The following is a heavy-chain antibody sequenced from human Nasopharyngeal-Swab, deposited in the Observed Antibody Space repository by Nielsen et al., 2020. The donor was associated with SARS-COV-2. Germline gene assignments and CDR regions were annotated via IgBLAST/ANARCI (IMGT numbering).Heavy chain of an antibody. Sequence: GGSLRLSCAASGFTFDDYAMHWVRQAPGKGLEWVSGISWNSGSIGYADSVKGRFTISRDNAKNSLYLQMNSLRAEDTAVYYCARNPSPPYSSGWFDYWGQGTLVTVSS. CDR2: ISWNSGSI. CDR1: GFTFDDYA. CDR3: ARNPSPPYSSGWFDY. D-gene: IGHD6-19*01. J-gene: IGHJ5*01. V-gene: IGHV3-9*01.